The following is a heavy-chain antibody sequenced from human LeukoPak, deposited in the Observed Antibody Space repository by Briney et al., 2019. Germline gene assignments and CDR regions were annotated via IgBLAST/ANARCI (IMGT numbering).Heavy chain of an antibody. CDR1: GFTFSTYG. J-gene: IGHJ5*01. V-gene: IGHV3-23*01. D-gene: IGHD3-3*01. CDR3: AKDNFWSAFDS. Sequence: PGGSLRLSCAASGFTFSTYGMSWVRQVPGKGLEWVSAISGNGDTTYYADSVKGRFTISRDNSKNTVSLQMNNLSAEDSAIFYCAKDNFWSAFDSWGQGTLVTVSS. CDR2: ISGNGDTT.